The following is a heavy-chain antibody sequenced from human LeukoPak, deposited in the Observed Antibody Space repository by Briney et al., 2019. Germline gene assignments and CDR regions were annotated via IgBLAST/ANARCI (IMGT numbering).Heavy chain of an antibody. J-gene: IGHJ4*02. V-gene: IGHV4-59*08. CDR1: GGSISTYY. D-gene: IGHD3-10*01. CDR2: IHDSGSS. CDR3: AIGSYPCQY. Sequence: SDTLSLTCTVSGGSISTYYWSWLRQPPPKGLAWIALIHDSGSSNYNPSLKSRVTLSLDTSKNRLSLKRSSVTAADTAVYYCAIGSYPCQYWGQGTLVTVSS.